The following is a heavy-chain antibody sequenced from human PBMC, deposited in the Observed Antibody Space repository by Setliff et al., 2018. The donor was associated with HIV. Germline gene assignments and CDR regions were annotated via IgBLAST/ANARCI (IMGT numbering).Heavy chain of an antibody. V-gene: IGHV4-38-2*01. CDR1: GYSMSSGYY. D-gene: IGHD2-2*01. Sequence: ETLSLTCGVSGYSMSSGYYWGWIRQPPGKGLEWIGNVYHTGSTYYNPSLKSRVTISVDTSKNQFSLKLSSVIAADTAVYYCARHAAGPDGPFDYWGQGTLVNRLL. J-gene: IGHJ4*02. CDR3: ARHAAGPDGPFDY. CDR2: VYHTGST.